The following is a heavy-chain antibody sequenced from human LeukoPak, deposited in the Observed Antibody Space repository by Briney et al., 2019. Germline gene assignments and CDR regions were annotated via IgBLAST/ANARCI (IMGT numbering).Heavy chain of an antibody. CDR1: GYTLTELS. D-gene: IGHD2-2*01. V-gene: IGHV1-24*01. J-gene: IGHJ4*02. Sequence: ASVKVSCKVSGYTLTELSMHWVRQAPGKGLEWTGGFDPEDGETIYAQKFQGRVTMTEDTSTDTAYMELSSLRSEDTAVYYCARGDIVVVPAALSTPAPDYWGQGTLVTVSS. CDR2: FDPEDGET. CDR3: ARGDIVVVPAALSTPAPDY.